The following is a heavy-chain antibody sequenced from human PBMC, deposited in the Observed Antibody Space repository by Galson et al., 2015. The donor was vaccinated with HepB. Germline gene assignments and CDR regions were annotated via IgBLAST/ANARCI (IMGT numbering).Heavy chain of an antibody. Sequence: SLRLSCAASGFTFSNYWMHWVRQAPGKGLLWVSRINTDGNSTGYADSVKGRFTISRDNAKNTLYLQMNSLRAEDTAVYYCARDPRPYGDYVVPHYWGQGTLVTVSS. CDR2: INTDGNST. CDR3: ARDPRPYGDYVVPHY. D-gene: IGHD4-17*01. V-gene: IGHV3-74*01. CDR1: GFTFSNYW. J-gene: IGHJ4*02.